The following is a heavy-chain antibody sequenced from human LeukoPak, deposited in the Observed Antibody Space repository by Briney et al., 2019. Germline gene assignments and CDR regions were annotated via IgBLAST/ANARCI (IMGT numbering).Heavy chain of an antibody. Sequence: PSETLSLSCTVSGGSISSYYWSWIRQPPGKELEWIGYIHSTGTTKFNPSLESRVTMSVDTSKNQFSLKLSSVTAADTAVYYCARHARGDAYNPNDYWGQGTLVTVSS. CDR3: ARHARGDAYNPNDY. J-gene: IGHJ4*02. CDR2: IHSTGTT. CDR1: GGSISSYY. D-gene: IGHD5-24*01. V-gene: IGHV4-4*09.